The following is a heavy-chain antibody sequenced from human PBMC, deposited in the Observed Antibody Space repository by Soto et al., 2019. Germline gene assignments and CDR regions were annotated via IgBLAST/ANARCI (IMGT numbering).Heavy chain of an antibody. D-gene: IGHD2-8*01. CDR3: ARTIRYCTNAVCRNYNWFDP. V-gene: IGHV1-8*01. CDR1: GYTFTSYD. CDR2: MNPNSGNT. J-gene: IGHJ5*02. Sequence: ASVKVSCKASGYTFTSYDINWVRQATGQGLEWMGWMNPNSGNTGYAQKFQGRVTMTRNTSISTAYMELSSLRSEETAVYYCARTIRYCTNAVCRNYNWFDPWGQGTLVTVSS.